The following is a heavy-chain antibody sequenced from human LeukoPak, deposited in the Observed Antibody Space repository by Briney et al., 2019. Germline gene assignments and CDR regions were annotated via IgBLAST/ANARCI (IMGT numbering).Heavy chain of an antibody. D-gene: IGHD3-10*01. CDR3: ARDQATRGDYYGSGSPAFFDY. J-gene: IGHJ4*02. CDR2: IYHSGST. CDR1: GYSISSGYY. Sequence: SETLSLTCTVSGYSISSGYYWGWIRQPPGKGLEWIGSIYHSGSTYYNPSLKSRVTISVDTSKNQFSLKLSSVTAADTAVYYCARDQATRGDYYGSGSPAFFDYWGQGSLVTVSS. V-gene: IGHV4-38-2*02.